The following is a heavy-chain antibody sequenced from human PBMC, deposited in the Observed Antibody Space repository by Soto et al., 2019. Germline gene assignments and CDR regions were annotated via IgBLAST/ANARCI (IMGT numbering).Heavy chain of an antibody. V-gene: IGHV1-69*02. CDR3: ARAGSSWPDSSFY. D-gene: IGHD6-13*01. J-gene: IGHJ4*02. CDR1: GGTFSSYT. Sequence: QVQLVQSGAEVKKPGSSVKVSCKASGGTFSSYTISWVRQAPGQGLEWMGRIIPILGIANYAQKFQGRVTITAAKSTSTAYMELSSLRSEDTAVYYCARAGSSWPDSSFYWGQGTLVTVSS. CDR2: IIPILGIA.